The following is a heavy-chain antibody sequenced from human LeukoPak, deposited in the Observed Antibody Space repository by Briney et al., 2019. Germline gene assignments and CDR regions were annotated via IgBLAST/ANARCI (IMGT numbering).Heavy chain of an antibody. CDR1: GYTFTGYY. D-gene: IGHD3-10*01. CDR2: INPNSGGT. CDR3: ARSGYYGSGREEFDY. Sequence: ASVKVSCKASGYTFTGYYMHWVRQAPGQGLEWMGWINPNSGGTNYAQKFQGRVTMTRDTSISTAYMELSRLRSDDTAVYYCARSGYYGSGREEFDYWGQGTLVTVSS. J-gene: IGHJ4*02. V-gene: IGHV1-2*02.